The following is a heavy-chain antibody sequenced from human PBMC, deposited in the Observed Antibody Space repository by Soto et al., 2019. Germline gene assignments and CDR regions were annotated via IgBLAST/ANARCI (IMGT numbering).Heavy chain of an antibody. V-gene: IGHV4-30-4*01. CDR3: ARGGGLRYYYGSGSYPRTPSWLDP. J-gene: IGHJ5*02. CDR2: IYYSGST. D-gene: IGHD3-10*01. CDR1: GGSISSGDYY. Sequence: SETLSLTCTVSGGSISSGDYYWSWIRQPPVKGLEWIGYIYYSGSTYYNPSLKSRVTISVDTSKNQFSLKLSSVTAADTAVYYCARGGGLRYYYGSGSYPRTPSWLDPWGQGTLVTVSS.